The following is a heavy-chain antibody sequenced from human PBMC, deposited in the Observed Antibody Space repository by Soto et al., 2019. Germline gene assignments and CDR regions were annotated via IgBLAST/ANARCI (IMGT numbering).Heavy chain of an antibody. Sequence: QVQLVESGGGVVQPGRSLRLSCAASGFTFSSYGMHWVRQAPGKGLEWVAVISYDGSNKYYADSVKGRFTISRDNSKNTLYLQMNSLRAEDTAVYYCAKDRKRGFDYWGQGTLVTVSS. CDR1: GFTFSSYG. CDR2: ISYDGSNK. J-gene: IGHJ4*02. D-gene: IGHD3-10*01. V-gene: IGHV3-30*18. CDR3: AKDRKRGFDY.